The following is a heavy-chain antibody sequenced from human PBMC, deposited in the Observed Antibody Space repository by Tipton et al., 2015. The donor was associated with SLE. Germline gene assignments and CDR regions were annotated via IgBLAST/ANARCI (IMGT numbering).Heavy chain of an antibody. CDR3: ARVQAYEGFDP. Sequence: LRLSCSVSGDSLSSNNYYWGWIRQSPAQGLEWIGTIHYAGGTYYNPSLRSRLTISVDTSENHFSLNLNSVTAADTAVYFCARVQAYEGFDPWGQGTLVTVS. CDR1: GDSLSSNNYY. CDR2: IHYAGGT. V-gene: IGHV4-39*07. J-gene: IGHJ5*02. D-gene: IGHD3-16*01.